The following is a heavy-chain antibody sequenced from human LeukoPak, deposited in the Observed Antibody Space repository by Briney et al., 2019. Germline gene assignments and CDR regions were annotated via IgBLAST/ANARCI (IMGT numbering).Heavy chain of an antibody. CDR1: GFTFSSYT. CDR2: ISSSSYI. Sequence: GGSLRLSCAASGFTFSSYTMTWVRQAPGKGLEWVSSISSSSYIYYADSVKGRFTISRHNAKNSLYLQMNSLRVEDTAVYYCARVSSSWHYFDYWGQGTLVTVSS. D-gene: IGHD6-13*01. J-gene: IGHJ4*02. V-gene: IGHV3-21*01. CDR3: ARVSSSWHYFDY.